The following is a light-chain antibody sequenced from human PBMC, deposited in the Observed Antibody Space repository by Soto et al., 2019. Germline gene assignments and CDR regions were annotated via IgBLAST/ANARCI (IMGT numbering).Light chain of an antibody. CDR1: QRISDT. Sequence: ELVMTQSPATLSVSPGGRATLSCRASQRISDTLAWYQQKPGQAPRLLIYGAATRATGIPARFSGSGSGTEFTLTISSLQSDDIAVYYCQQYRNWPAVGQGTKVEIK. V-gene: IGKV3-15*01. J-gene: IGKJ1*01. CDR3: QQYRNWPA. CDR2: GAA.